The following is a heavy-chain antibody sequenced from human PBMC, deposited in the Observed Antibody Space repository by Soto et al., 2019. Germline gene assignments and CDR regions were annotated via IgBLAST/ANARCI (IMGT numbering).Heavy chain of an antibody. J-gene: IGHJ6*02. CDR2: INPNSGGT. CDR1: GYTFTGYY. Sequence: QVQLVQSGAEVKKPGASVKVSCKASGYTFTGYYMHWVRQAPGQGLEWMGWINPNSGGTNYAQKFQGRVTMTRDTSISTAYMELSRLRSDDTAVYYCARVRVVGATRLYYHYGLDVWGQGTTVTVSS. V-gene: IGHV1-2*02. D-gene: IGHD1-26*01. CDR3: ARVRVVGATRLYYHYGLDV.